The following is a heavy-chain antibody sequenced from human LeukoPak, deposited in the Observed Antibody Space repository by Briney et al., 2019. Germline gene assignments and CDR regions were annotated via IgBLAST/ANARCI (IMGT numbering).Heavy chain of an antibody. CDR1: GVSVSSKSAA. J-gene: IGHJ4*02. D-gene: IGHD2-2*02. CDR3: ASFAADKPNDY. V-gene: IGHV6-1*01. CDR2: TYYRYKWHN. Sequence: SQTLSLTCAISGVSVSSKSAAWNWTRHSPSRSREWLGRTYYRYKWHNDYAVSVKSRITINPDTSKNQFSLQLKSVTLEDRAVYYCASFAADKPNDYWGQGTLVTVSS.